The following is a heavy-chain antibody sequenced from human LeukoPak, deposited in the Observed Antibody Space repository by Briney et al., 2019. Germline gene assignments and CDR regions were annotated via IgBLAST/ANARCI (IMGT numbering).Heavy chain of an antibody. D-gene: IGHD3-3*01. CDR3: ARDLGSDFWNGYYLDN. V-gene: IGHV3-48*03. Sequence: GGSLRLSCAASGFTFGSYEMNWVPQSPGKGLEWVSYISSSGSGIFYADSVKGRFTISRDNAKNSLYLQMNSLRAEDTAVYYCARDLGSDFWNGYYLDNWGQGTLVTVSS. CDR2: ISSSGSGI. J-gene: IGHJ4*02. CDR1: GFTFGSYE.